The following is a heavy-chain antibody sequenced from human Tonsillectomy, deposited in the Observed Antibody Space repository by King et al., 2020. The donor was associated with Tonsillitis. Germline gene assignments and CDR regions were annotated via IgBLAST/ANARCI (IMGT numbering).Heavy chain of an antibody. D-gene: IGHD6-19*01. CDR3: ASALLRYSSGWYPDY. Sequence: QLVQSGAEVKKPGASVKVSCKASGYTFTGYYMHWVRQAPGQGLEWMGWINPNSGGTNYAQKFQGRVTMTRDTSISTAYMELSRLRSGDTAVYYCASALLRYSSGWYPDYWGQGTLVTVSS. V-gene: IGHV1-2*02. J-gene: IGHJ4*02. CDR1: GYTFTGYY. CDR2: INPNSGGT.